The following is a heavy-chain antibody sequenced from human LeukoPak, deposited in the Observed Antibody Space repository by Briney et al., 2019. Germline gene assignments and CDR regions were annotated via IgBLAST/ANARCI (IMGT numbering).Heavy chain of an antibody. CDR3: ARLQDMGVRGVIGDY. J-gene: IGHJ4*02. Sequence: ASVKVSCKASGYTFTNYAMNWVRQAPGQGLEWMGWINTNTGNPTYAQGFTGRFVFSLDTSVSTAYLQISSLKAEDTAVYYCARLQDMGVRGVIGDYWGQGTLVTVSS. CDR1: GYTFTNYA. CDR2: INTNTGNP. V-gene: IGHV7-4-1*02. D-gene: IGHD3-10*01.